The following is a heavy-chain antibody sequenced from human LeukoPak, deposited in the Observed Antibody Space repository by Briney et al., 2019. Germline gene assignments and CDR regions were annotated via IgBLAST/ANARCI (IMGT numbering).Heavy chain of an antibody. CDR2: INHSGST. CDR3: AKDADSSGYYYFDY. CDR1: GGSFNGYY. Sequence: SETLSLTCAVYGGSFNGYYWSWIRQPPGKGLEWIGEINHSGSTNYSPSLKSRVTLSVDTSKNQFSLRLSSVTAADTAVYYCAKDADSSGYYYFDYWGQGTLVTVSS. D-gene: IGHD3-22*01. V-gene: IGHV4-34*01. J-gene: IGHJ4*02.